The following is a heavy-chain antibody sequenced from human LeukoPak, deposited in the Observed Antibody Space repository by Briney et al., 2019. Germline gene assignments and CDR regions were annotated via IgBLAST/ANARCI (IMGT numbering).Heavy chain of an antibody. V-gene: IGHV4-34*01. J-gene: IGHJ5*02. Sequence: SETLSLTCAVYGGSFSGYYWSWIRQPPGKGLEWIGEINHSGSTNYNPSLKSRVTISVDTSKNQFSLKLSSVTAADTAVYYCASQQLVRPNWFDPWGQGTLVTVSS. D-gene: IGHD6-13*01. CDR2: INHSGST. CDR1: GGSFSGYY. CDR3: ASQQLVRPNWFDP.